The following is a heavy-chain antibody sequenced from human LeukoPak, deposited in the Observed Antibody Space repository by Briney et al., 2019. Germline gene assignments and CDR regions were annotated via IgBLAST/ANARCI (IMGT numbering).Heavy chain of an antibody. J-gene: IGHJ3*02. CDR3: ASCVKEYYYDSSKTHAFDI. CDR1: GGSISSGGYY. Sequence: SQTLSLTCTVSGGSISSGGYYWSWIRQHPGKGLEWIGYIYYSGSTYYNPSLKSRVTISVDTSKNQFSLKLSSVTAADTAAYYCASCVKEYYYDSSKTHAFDIWGQGTMVTVSS. D-gene: IGHD3-22*01. V-gene: IGHV4-31*03. CDR2: IYYSGST.